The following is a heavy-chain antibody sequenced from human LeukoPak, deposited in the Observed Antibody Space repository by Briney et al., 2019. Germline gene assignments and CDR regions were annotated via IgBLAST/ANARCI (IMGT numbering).Heavy chain of an antibody. CDR2: ISSSSSYI. J-gene: IGHJ4*02. D-gene: IGHD1-26*01. CDR3: ARDSVVGAQYYFDY. CDR1: GFTFSSYS. Sequence: PGGSLRLSCAASGFTFSSYSMNWVRQAPGKGLEWVSYISSSSSYIYYAESVKGGFAISRDNAKNSLYLQMNSLRAEDTAVYYCARDSVVGAQYYFDYWGQGTLVTVSS. V-gene: IGHV3-21*01.